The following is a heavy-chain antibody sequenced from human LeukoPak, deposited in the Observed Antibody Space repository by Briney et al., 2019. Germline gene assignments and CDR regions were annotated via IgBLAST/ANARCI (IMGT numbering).Heavy chain of an antibody. CDR3: AKDRGSSRYYYGSGSYYKPKTLDY. D-gene: IGHD3-10*01. CDR2: ISGSGGST. CDR1: GFTFSSYG. V-gene: IGHV3-23*01. Sequence: GGSLRLSCAASGFTFSSYGMSWVRQAPGKGPEWVSAISGSGGSTYYADSVKGRFTISRDNSKNTLYLQMNSLRAGDTAVYYCAKDRGSSRYYYGSGSYYKPKTLDYWGQGTLVTVSS. J-gene: IGHJ4*02.